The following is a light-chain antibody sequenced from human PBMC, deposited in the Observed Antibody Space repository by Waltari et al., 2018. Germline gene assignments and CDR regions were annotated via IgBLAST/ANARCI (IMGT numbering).Light chain of an antibody. Sequence: DIQMTHPPSSLSASIGNTVTTTCRASENIGSYLKWYHQRTGEAPKLLIYATSTLQTEVPSRFSGSGTRTDFTLTISSLQPEDFATYYCQHTFETPYSFGQGTKLESK. CDR3: QHTFETPYS. CDR2: ATS. CDR1: ENIGSY. V-gene: IGKV1-39*01. J-gene: IGKJ2*01.